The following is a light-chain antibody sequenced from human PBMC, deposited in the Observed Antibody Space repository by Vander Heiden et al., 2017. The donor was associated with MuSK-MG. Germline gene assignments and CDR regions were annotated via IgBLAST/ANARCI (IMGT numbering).Light chain of an antibody. CDR1: QSISGY. CDR2: AAS. Sequence: DIQMTQSPSSLSPSVGDRVTITCRASQSISGYLNWYQQKPGKAPNLLIYAASSLQSGVPSRFRGSGSGTDFTLTISSLQREDVATYYCQQSDSTPWAFGQGTKVEIK. CDR3: QQSDSTPWA. V-gene: IGKV1-39*01. J-gene: IGKJ1*01.